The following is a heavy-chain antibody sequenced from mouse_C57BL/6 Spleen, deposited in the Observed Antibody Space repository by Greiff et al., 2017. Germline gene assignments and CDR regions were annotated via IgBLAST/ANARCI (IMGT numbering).Heavy chain of an antibody. J-gene: IGHJ3*01. CDR1: GFNIKDYY. D-gene: IGHD1-1*01. CDR2: IDPEDGET. CDR3: ARGNLGSSLFAY. Sequence: VHVKQSGAELVKPGASVKLSCTASGFNIKDYYMHWVKQRTEQGLEWIGRIDPEDGETKYAPQFQGKATITADTSSNTAYLQLSSLTSEDTAVYYCARGNLGSSLFAYWGQGTLVTVSA. V-gene: IGHV14-2*01.